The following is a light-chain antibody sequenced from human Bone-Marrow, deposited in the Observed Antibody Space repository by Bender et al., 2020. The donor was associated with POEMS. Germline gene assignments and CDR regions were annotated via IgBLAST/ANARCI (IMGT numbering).Light chain of an antibody. CDR1: DSNIGNSH. Sequence: QSVLTQPPSASGTPGQRVTISCSGSDSNIGNSHVFWYQQLPGMAPKLLIFKNSQRPSGVPDRFSGSKSGTSASLAISGLQSEDEADYYCAAWEDSLNGWVFGGGTKLTVL. CDR2: KNS. J-gene: IGLJ3*02. CDR3: AAWEDSLNGWV. V-gene: IGLV1-44*01.